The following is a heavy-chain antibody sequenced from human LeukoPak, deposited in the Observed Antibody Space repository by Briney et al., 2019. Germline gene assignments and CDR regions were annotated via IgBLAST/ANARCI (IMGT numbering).Heavy chain of an antibody. D-gene: IGHD4-11*01. Sequence: PGGSLRLSCVASGFTFTTYWMTWVRQAPGKGPEWVASIKQDGSEKHYVDSVKGRFTISRDNTKNSLYLQLDGLRADDTAVYYCAREPPTNRDSSNYGNWGQGTLVTVSS. J-gene: IGHJ4*02. CDR2: IKQDGSEK. CDR3: AREPPTNRDSSNYGN. CDR1: GFTFTTYW. V-gene: IGHV3-7*01.